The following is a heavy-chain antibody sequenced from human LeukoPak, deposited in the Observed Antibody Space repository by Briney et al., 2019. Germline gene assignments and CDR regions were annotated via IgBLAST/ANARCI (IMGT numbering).Heavy chain of an antibody. CDR3: AKRRYSGSYFDY. D-gene: IGHD1-26*01. CDR1: GFTVSSNY. CDR2: IYGGGST. J-gene: IGHJ4*02. Sequence: GGSLRLSGAASGFTVSSNYMSWVHQAPGKGLEWASIIYGGGSTYYADSVKGRFTISRDNSKNTLYLQMNSLRAEDTAVYYCAKRRYSGSYFDYWGQGTLVTVSS. V-gene: IGHV3-53*01.